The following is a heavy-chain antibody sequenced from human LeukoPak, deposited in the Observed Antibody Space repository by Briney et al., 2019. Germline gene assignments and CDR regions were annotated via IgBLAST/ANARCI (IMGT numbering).Heavy chain of an antibody. Sequence: GESLKISCKGSGYSFTSYWIGWVRQMPGKGLEWMGIIYPGDSDTRYSPSFQGQVTISADKSISTAYLQWSSLKASDPAMYYCARLGRCSSTSCYTGDAFDIWGQGTMVTVSS. D-gene: IGHD2-2*02. CDR1: GYSFTSYW. V-gene: IGHV5-51*01. CDR3: ARLGRCSSTSCYTGDAFDI. CDR2: IYPGDSDT. J-gene: IGHJ3*02.